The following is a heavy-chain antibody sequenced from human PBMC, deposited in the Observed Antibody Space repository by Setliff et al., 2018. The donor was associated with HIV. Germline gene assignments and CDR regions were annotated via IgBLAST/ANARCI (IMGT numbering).Heavy chain of an antibody. CDR3: ARSRGPWDSSHEPGSSWFDY. CDR1: SYSISGGYY. J-gene: IGHJ4*02. Sequence: PSETLSLTCGVSSYSISGGYYWGWIRQPPGKGLEWIGEINHSGSTNYNPSLKSRVTISVDTSKNQFSLKLRSVTAADTAVYYCARSRGPWDSSHEPGSSWFDYWGQGTLVTVSS. CDR2: INHSGST. D-gene: IGHD6-13*01. V-gene: IGHV4-38-2*01.